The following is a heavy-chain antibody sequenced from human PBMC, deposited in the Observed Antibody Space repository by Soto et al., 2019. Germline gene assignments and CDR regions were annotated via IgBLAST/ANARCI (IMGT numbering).Heavy chain of an antibody. V-gene: IGHV3-23*01. CDR1: GFTFSIYA. CDR3: AKVPRGSSRENDY. J-gene: IGHJ4*02. CDR2: LSSSGGTT. Sequence: EVQLLESGGGLVQPGGSLRLSCAASGFTFSIYAMTWVRQAPGKGLEWVSGLSSSGGTTHYADSVKGGLTVSRNNSKNTLFLEMSSLGAEDTAGYYCAKVPRGSSRENDYGGQGTLVTVSS. D-gene: IGHD6-6*01.